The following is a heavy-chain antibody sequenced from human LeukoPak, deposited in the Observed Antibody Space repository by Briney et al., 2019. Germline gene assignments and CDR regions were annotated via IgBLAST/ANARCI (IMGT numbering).Heavy chain of an antibody. CDR1: GGSICSGDYY. J-gene: IGHJ5*02. Sequence: SETLSLTCTVSGGSICSGDYYWSWIRQPPGKGLEWIGYIYYSGSTYYNPSLKSRVTISVDTSKNQFSLKLSSVTAADTAVYYCARAAADDWWFDPWGQGTLVTVSS. CDR2: IYYSGST. V-gene: IGHV4-30-4*01. CDR3: ARAAADDWWFDP. D-gene: IGHD6-13*01.